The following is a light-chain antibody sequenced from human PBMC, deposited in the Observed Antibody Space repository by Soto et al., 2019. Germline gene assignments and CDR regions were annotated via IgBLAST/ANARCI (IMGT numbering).Light chain of an antibody. CDR2: DNN. Sequence: QSVLTQPPSVSGAPGQRVTISCSGSSSNIGAGYDVHWYQQLPGTAPKLLIYDNNNRPSGVPGRFSGSKSGTSASLAITGLQAEDEADHYCQSYDYSLSAHYVFGAGTKVTVL. CDR3: QSYDYSLSAHYV. J-gene: IGLJ1*01. V-gene: IGLV1-40*01. CDR1: SSNIGAGYD.